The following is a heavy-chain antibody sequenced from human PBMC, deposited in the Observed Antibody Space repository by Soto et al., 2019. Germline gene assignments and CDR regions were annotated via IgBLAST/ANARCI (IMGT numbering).Heavy chain of an antibody. J-gene: IGHJ4*02. Sequence: SETLSLTCAVYGGSFSGYYWSWIRQPPGKGLEWIGEINHSGSTNYNPSLKSRVTISVDTSKNQFSLKLSSVTAADTAVYYCARGLTIFGVVSDWGQRTLVTVSS. CDR3: ARGLTIFGVVSD. V-gene: IGHV4-34*01. CDR2: INHSGST. CDR1: GGSFSGYY. D-gene: IGHD3-3*01.